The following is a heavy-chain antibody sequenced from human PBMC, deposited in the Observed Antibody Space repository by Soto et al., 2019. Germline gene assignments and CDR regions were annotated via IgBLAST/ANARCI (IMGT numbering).Heavy chain of an antibody. CDR2: IGSSGGYI. Sequence: PGGSLRLSCAVSGFIFSDFSRNWVRQAPGKGLELVASIGSSGGYIFYADSVKGRFTISRDNAKKSLDLQINSLRAKDTAVYYCAREKKHHSLRGIFGMHVWGQGTMLTVFS. J-gene: IGHJ6*02. D-gene: IGHD2-21*01. V-gene: IGHV3-21*01. CDR3: AREKKHHSLRGIFGMHV. CDR1: GFIFSDFS.